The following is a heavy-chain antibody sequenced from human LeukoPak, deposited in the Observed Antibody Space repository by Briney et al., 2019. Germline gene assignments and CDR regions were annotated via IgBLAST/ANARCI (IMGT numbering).Heavy chain of an antibody. CDR1: GFTFSSYG. V-gene: IGHV3-30*18. CDR3: AKGGSSSWNP. CDR2: ISYDGSNK. J-gene: IGHJ5*02. Sequence: GGSLRLSCAASGFTFSSYGMHWVRQAPGKGLEWVAVISYDGSNKYYADSVKGRFTISRDNSKNTLYLQMNSLRAEDTAVYYCAKGGSSSWNPWGQGTLVTVSS. D-gene: IGHD6-13*01.